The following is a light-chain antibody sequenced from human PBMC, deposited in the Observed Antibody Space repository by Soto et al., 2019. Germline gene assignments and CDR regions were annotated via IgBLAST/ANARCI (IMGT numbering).Light chain of an antibody. CDR3: PHYNSYSEP. Sequence: DIQVNQSPATLSGSVGDRVTITCRASQTISSWLAWYQQKPGKAPKLLIYKASTLKSGVPSRFSGSGSGTEFTLTISSLQPDDFATYYCPHYNSYSEPFGQGGMV. CDR2: KAS. J-gene: IGKJ1*01. CDR1: QTISSW. V-gene: IGKV1-5*03.